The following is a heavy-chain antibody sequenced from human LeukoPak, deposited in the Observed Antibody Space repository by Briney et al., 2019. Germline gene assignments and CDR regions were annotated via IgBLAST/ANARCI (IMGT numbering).Heavy chain of an antibody. CDR2: ISSSSSTI. J-gene: IGHJ4*02. CDR3: ARDPLGLQS. Sequence: GGSLPLSCAASGFTFSSYSMNWVRQAPGKGLEWVSYISSSSSTIYYAASVKGRFTISRDNAKNSLYLQMNSLRAEDTAVYYCARDPLGLQSWGQGTLVTVSS. CDR1: GFTFSSYS. D-gene: IGHD3/OR15-3a*01. V-gene: IGHV3-48*04.